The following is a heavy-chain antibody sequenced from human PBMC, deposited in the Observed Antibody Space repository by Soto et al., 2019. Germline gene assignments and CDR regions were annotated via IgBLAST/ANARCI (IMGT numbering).Heavy chain of an antibody. CDR2: IIPIFGTA. Sequence: QVQLVQSGAEVKKPGSSVKVSCKASGGTFSSYAISWVRQAPGQGLEWMGGIIPIFGTANYAQKFQGRVTITADKSTSTAYMELSSLRSEDTAVYYWARGSGYCGGDCYRYYFAYWGQGTLVTVSS. V-gene: IGHV1-69*06. J-gene: IGHJ4*02. CDR3: ARGSGYCGGDCYRYYFAY. CDR1: GGTFSSYA. D-gene: IGHD2-21*02.